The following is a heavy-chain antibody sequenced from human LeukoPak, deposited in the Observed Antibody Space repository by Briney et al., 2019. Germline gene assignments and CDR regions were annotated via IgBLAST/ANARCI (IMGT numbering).Heavy chain of an antibody. Sequence: GGSLRLSCAASGFTFSSYGMHWVRQAPGKGLEWVAVISYDGSNKYYADSVKGRFTISRDNSKNTLYLQMNSLRAEDTAVYYCTKDLISSGPKYYYYYYYMDVWGKGTTVTVSS. D-gene: IGHD6-19*01. V-gene: IGHV3-30*18. CDR2: ISYDGSNK. J-gene: IGHJ6*03. CDR3: TKDLISSGPKYYYYYYYMDV. CDR1: GFTFSSYG.